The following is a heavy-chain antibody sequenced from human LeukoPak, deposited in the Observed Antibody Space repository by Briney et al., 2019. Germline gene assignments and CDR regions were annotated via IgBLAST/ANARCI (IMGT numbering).Heavy chain of an antibody. CDR2: IVVGSGNT. J-gene: IGHJ6*03. D-gene: IGHD3-3*01. Sequence: SVKVSCKASGFTFTSSAMQWVRQARGQRLEWIGWIVVGSGNTNYAQKFQERVTITRDMSTSTAYMELSSLRSEDTAVYYCATAPFGMVSYYMDVWGKGTTVTVSS. CDR3: ATAPFGMVSYYMDV. CDR1: GFTFTSSA. V-gene: IGHV1-58*02.